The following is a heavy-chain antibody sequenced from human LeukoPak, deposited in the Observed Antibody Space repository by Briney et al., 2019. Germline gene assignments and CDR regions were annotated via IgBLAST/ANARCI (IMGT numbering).Heavy chain of an antibody. CDR3: ARAHIVVVTATTSFFDY. Sequence: SETLSLTCAVSGGSISRGGSSWSWLRQPPGTGLEWVGYIYHSGSTYYNPSLKSRVTISVDTSKNQFSLKLSSVTAADTAVYYCARAHIVVVTATTSFFDYWGQGTLVTVSS. D-gene: IGHD2-21*02. V-gene: IGHV4-30-2*01. CDR2: IYHSGST. J-gene: IGHJ4*02. CDR1: GGSISRGGSS.